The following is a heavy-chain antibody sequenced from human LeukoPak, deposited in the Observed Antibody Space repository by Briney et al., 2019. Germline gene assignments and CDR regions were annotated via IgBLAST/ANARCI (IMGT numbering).Heavy chain of an antibody. CDR1: GGSISSGTYY. J-gene: IGHJ4*02. D-gene: IGHD3-10*01. CDR3: ARRSGSY. CDR2: INHSGST. Sequence: PSETLSLTCTVSGGSISSGTYYWSWIRQPPGKGLEWIGEINHSGSTNYNPSLKSRVTISVDTSKNQFSLMLSSVTAADTAVYYCARRSGSYWGQGTLVTVPS. V-gene: IGHV4-39*07.